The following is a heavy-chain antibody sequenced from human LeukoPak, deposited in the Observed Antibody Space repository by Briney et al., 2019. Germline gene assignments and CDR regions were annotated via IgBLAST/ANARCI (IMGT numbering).Heavy chain of an antibody. CDR2: INPNSGGT. Sequence: ASVKVSCKASGYTFTGYYMHWVRQAPGQGLEWMGWINPNSGGTNYAQKFQGRVTMTRDTSISTAYMELSRLRSDDTAVYYRARDGQNYDILTGYLARGMDVWGQGTTVTVSS. CDR3: ARDGQNYDILTGYLARGMDV. J-gene: IGHJ6*02. V-gene: IGHV1-2*02. D-gene: IGHD3-9*01. CDR1: GYTFTGYY.